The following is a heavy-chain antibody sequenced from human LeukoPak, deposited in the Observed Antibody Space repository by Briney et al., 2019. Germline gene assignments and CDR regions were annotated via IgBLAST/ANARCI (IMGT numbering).Heavy chain of an antibody. CDR3: ARVGIVVVPADAFDI. CDR2: IWYDGSNK. V-gene: IGHV3-33*01. D-gene: IGHD2-2*01. J-gene: IGHJ3*02. CDR1: GFTFSSYG. Sequence: GRSLRLSCAASGFTFSSYGMHWVRQAPGKGLEWVAVIWYDGSNKYYADSVKGRFTISRDNAKNSLYLQMNSLRAEDTAVYYCARVGIVVVPADAFDIWGQGTMVTVSS.